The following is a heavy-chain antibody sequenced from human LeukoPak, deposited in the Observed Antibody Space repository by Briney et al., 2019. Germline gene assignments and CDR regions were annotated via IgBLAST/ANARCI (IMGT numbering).Heavy chain of an antibody. V-gene: IGHV1-2*02. Sequence: ASVKVSCKASGYTFTGYYMHWVRQAPGQGLEWMGWINPDSGGTNYAQKFQGRVTMTRDTSISTAYMELSRLRSDDTAVYYCARDRWYCSSTSCYARYYYYYMDVWGKGTTVTASS. D-gene: IGHD2-2*01. J-gene: IGHJ6*03. CDR1: GYTFTGYY. CDR2: INPDSGGT. CDR3: ARDRWYCSSTSCYARYYYYYMDV.